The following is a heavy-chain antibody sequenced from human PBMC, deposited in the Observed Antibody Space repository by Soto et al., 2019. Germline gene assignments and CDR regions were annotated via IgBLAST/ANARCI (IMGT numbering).Heavy chain of an antibody. CDR2: ISYDGINK. Sequence: SLRLSCAASGVTFRSYAMHWVREAPGKGLEWVAVISYDGINKYYADSVKGRFTISRDNSKNTLYLQMNSLRAEDTAVYYCARDLPYDSSGYLTSPIDYGGQGNMVTVSS. V-gene: IGHV3-30-3*01. J-gene: IGHJ4*02. CDR3: ARDLPYDSSGYLTSPIDY. D-gene: IGHD3-22*01. CDR1: GVTFRSYA.